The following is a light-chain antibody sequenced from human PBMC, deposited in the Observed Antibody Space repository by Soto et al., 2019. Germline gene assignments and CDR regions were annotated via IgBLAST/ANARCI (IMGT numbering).Light chain of an antibody. CDR3: QQYGNSPAT. Sequence: ETVMTQSPATLSVSPSESTTRSCRARQSISSNLAWYQQKPGQAPRLLIYGASTRATGIPARFSGSGSGTKFTLTISSLQPEDFAVYYCQQYGNSPATFGQGTKVDIK. CDR2: GAS. V-gene: IGKV3-15*01. CDR1: QSISSN. J-gene: IGKJ1*01.